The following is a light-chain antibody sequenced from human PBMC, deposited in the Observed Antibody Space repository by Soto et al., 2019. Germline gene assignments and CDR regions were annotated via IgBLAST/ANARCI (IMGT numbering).Light chain of an antibody. CDR2: DVS. Sequence: QSALTQPRSVSGSPGQSVTISCTGTSSDVGGYNYVSWYQEQPGKDPKLMIYDVSKRPSGVPDRFSGSKSGNTASLTISGLQAEDEADYYCCSYAGSYSYVFGTGTKVTGL. CDR3: CSYAGSYSYV. CDR1: SSDVGGYNY. J-gene: IGLJ1*01. V-gene: IGLV2-11*01.